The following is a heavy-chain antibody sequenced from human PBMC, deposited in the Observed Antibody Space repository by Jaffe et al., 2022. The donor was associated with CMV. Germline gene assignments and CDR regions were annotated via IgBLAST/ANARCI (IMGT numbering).Heavy chain of an antibody. Sequence: QITLKESGPTLVKPTQTLTLTCTLSGFSLTTSGVAVGWIRQPPGKALEWLGIIYWNDDERYSPFLRSRITIAKDTSKNRVILTMTNMDPVDTATYYCAHWETSQGWFDPWGQGTLVTVSS. CDR1: GFSLTTSGVA. V-gene: IGHV2-5*01. D-gene: IGHD1-26*01. J-gene: IGHJ5*02. CDR2: IYWNDDE. CDR3: AHWETSQGWFDP.